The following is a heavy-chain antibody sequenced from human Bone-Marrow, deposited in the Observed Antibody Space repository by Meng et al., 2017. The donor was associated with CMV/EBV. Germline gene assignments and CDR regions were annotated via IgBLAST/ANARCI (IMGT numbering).Heavy chain of an antibody. D-gene: IGHD4-17*01. Sequence: GESLKISCAASGFTFSSYWMHWVRQAPGKGLVWVSRINSDGSSTSYADSVKGRFTISRDNSKNTLYLQMNSLRAEDTAVYYCAKDHSFYGDYVPPQNWGQGTLVTVSS. CDR1: GFTFSSYW. CDR2: INSDGSST. J-gene: IGHJ4*02. V-gene: IGHV3-74*01. CDR3: AKDHSFYGDYVPPQN.